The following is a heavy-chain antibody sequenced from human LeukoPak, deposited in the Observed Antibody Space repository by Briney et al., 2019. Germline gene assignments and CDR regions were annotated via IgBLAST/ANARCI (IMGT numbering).Heavy chain of an antibody. D-gene: IGHD5-24*01. CDR1: GGSFSGYY. CDR2: INHSGST. J-gene: IGHJ6*03. V-gene: IGHV4-34*01. CDR3: ARVAQGRWLQLSAYYYYYYYMDV. Sequence: PSETLSLTCALYGGSFSGYYWSWIRQPPGKGLEWIGEINHSGSTNYNPSLKSRVTISVDTSKNQFSLKLSSVTAADTAVYYCARVAQGRWLQLSAYYYYYYYMDVWGKGTTVTVSS.